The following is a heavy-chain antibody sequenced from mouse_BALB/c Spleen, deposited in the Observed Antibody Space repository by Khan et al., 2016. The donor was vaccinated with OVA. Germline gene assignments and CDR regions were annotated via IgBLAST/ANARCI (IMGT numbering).Heavy chain of an antibody. CDR1: GFTFSTYG. V-gene: IGHV5-6*01. Sequence: EVELVESGGDLVKPGGSLKLSCAASGFTFSTYGMSWVRQTPDKRLEWVATISSGGHYTYYPASVKGRFTISRDNAKNSLYLQMTSLKSEDTAIYYCARLAYYYYSEGFAYWGQGTLVTVSA. CDR3: ARLAYYYYSEGFAY. J-gene: IGHJ3*01. D-gene: IGHD1-1*01. CDR2: ISSGGHYT.